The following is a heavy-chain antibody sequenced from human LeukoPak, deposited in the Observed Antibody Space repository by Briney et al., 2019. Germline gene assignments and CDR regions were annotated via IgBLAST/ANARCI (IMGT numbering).Heavy chain of an antibody. CDR1: GGSFSGYY. D-gene: IGHD2-2*02. CDR2: INHSGST. CDR3: ASTPIVVVPAAIRLGWYNWFDP. Sequence: PSETLSLTCAVYGGSFSGYYWSWIRQPPGKGLEWIGEINHSGSTNYNPSLKSRVTISVDTSKNQFSLKLSSVTAADMAVYYCASTPIVVVPAAIRLGWYNWFDPWGQGTLVTVSS. V-gene: IGHV4-34*01. J-gene: IGHJ5*02.